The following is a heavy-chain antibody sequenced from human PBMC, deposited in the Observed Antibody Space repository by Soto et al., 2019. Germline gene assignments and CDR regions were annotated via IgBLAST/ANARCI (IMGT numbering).Heavy chain of an antibody. Sequence: QVQLVQSGAEVKKPGASVKVSCKASGYAFTSYDINWVRQATGQGLEWMGWMNPNSGNTDYAQKFQGRVTMTRNTSISTAYMELSSLRSEDMAVYYCAREGGYCSSTSCPKHYYYYYMDVWGKGTTVTVSS. CDR2: MNPNSGNT. CDR1: GYAFTSYD. D-gene: IGHD2-2*01. CDR3: AREGGYCSSTSCPKHYYYYYMDV. J-gene: IGHJ6*03. V-gene: IGHV1-8*01.